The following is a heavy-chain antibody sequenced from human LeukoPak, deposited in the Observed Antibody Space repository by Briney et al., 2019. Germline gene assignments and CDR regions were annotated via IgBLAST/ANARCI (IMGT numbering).Heavy chain of an antibody. J-gene: IGHJ4*02. V-gene: IGHV3-49*04. CDR1: GFTFRDLG. CDR3: TRGLGDYDFWSGSYYFDY. CDR2: IRSKAYGGTT. Sequence: PGGSLRLSCAASGFTFRDLGMHWVRQAPGKGLEWVGFIRSKAYGGTTEYAASVKGRFTISRDDSKSIAYLQMNSLKTEDTAVYYCTRGLGDYDFWSGSYYFDYWGQGTLVTVSS. D-gene: IGHD3-3*01.